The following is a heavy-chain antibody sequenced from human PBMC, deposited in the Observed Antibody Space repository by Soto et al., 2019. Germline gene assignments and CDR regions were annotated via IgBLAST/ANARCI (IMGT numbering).Heavy chain of an antibody. V-gene: IGHV1-69*13. J-gene: IGHJ6*02. CDR2: IIPILGTA. Sequence: SVKVSCKASGRTFSSYAISWVRQAPGQGLEWMGGIIPILGTANYAQKFQGRVTITADESTSTAYMELSSLRSEDTAVYYCASVGITMVRATYYYYGLDVWGQGTTVTVSS. CDR1: GRTFSSYA. CDR3: ASVGITMVRATYYYYGLDV. D-gene: IGHD3-10*01.